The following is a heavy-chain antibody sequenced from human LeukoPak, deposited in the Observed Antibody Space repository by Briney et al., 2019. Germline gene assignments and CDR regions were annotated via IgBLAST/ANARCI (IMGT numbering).Heavy chain of an antibody. CDR3: AKDRYSYASEYSDS. D-gene: IGHD5-18*01. Sequence: GGSLRLSCAASGFTFSSYGMHWVRQAPGKGLDWVAVISNDGSKKYYADSVKGRFTISRDNSKNTLSLQVSSLRTEDTAVYYCAKDRYSYASEYSDSWGQGTLVTVSS. CDR1: GFTFSSYG. CDR2: ISNDGSKK. J-gene: IGHJ4*02. V-gene: IGHV3-30*18.